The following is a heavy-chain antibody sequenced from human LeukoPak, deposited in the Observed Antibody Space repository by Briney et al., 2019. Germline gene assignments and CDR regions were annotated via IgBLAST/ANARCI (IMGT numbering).Heavy chain of an antibody. Sequence: ASVKVSCKASGYSFTSYYMHWVRQAPGQGLEWMGIINPSGGSTSYAQKFQGRVTMTRDTSTSTVYMELSSLRSEDTAVDYCARESTTIQYYFDYWGQGTLVTVSS. CDR1: GYSFTSYY. J-gene: IGHJ4*02. D-gene: IGHD3-9*01. CDR2: INPSGGST. CDR3: ARESTTIQYYFDY. V-gene: IGHV1-46*01.